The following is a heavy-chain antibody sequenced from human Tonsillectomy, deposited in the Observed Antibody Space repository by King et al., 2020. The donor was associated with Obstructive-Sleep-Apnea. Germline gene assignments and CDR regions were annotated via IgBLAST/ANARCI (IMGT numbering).Heavy chain of an antibody. CDR1: GGSISSGGYS. V-gene: IGHV4-31*03. Sequence: QVQLQESGPGLVKPSQTLSLTCTVSGGSISSGGYSWSWIILHPGKGLEWIGYIYYSGSTDYNPSLKSRVTISVDTSKNQFSLQLSSVTAADTAVYYCARDSRLSRDFQHWGQGTLVTVSS. CDR3: ARDSRLSRDFQH. D-gene: IGHD3-16*01. CDR2: IYYSGST. J-gene: IGHJ1*01.